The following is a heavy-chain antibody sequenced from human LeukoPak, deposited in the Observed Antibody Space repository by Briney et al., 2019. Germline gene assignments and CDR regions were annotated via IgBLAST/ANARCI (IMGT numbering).Heavy chain of an antibody. CDR1: GGSISTYY. V-gene: IGHV4-59*01. Sequence: SETLSLTCTVSGGSISTYYWSWIRQPPGKGLEWIAYIDYRGSTTYNPSLRSRVTVSVDTSRNQFSLKLSSVTAADTAVYYCARSRSGYSYDHAAFEIWGQGTMVTVSS. CDR2: IDYRGST. D-gene: IGHD5-18*01. CDR3: ARSRSGYSYDHAAFEI. J-gene: IGHJ3*02.